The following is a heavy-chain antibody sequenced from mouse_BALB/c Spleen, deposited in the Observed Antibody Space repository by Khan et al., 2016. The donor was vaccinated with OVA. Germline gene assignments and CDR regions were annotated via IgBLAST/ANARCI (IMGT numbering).Heavy chain of an antibody. J-gene: IGHJ3*01. CDR2: INPNNGGT. V-gene: IGHV1S81*02. D-gene: IGHD2-10*02. CDR3: TRSGYANPFAY. CDR1: GYTFSSYY. Sequence: QVQLQQSGAELVKPGASVKLSCKASGYTFSSYYMYWVKQRPGQGLEWIGGINPNNGGTNFNEKFKTKATLTVDKSSSTAYMQLNRLTSEDSAVYYCTRSGYANPFAYWGQGTLVTVSA.